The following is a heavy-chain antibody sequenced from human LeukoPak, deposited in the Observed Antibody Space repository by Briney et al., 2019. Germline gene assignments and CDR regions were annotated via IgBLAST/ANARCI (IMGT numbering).Heavy chain of an antibody. CDR3: ARRARDCSSGTCYFDTFDI. CDR1: GSRFINYW. CDR2: IYPGDSDT. V-gene: IGHV5-51*01. J-gene: IGHJ3*02. Sequence: GESLKISFKGSGSRFINYWIGWVRPMPGKGLEWMGIIYPGDSDTRNSPSFQGQVTFSVEKSIKTAYLQWSSLKASDTAMYYCARRARDCSSGTCYFDTFDIWGQGTMVTVSS. D-gene: IGHD2-15*01.